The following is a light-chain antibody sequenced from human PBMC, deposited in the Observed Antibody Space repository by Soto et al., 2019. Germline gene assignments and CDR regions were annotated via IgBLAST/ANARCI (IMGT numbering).Light chain of an antibody. CDR2: GVS. Sequence: QSALTQPASVSASPGQSITISCTGGKNDIGSSDYVSWYQQHPGKAPKLIIYGVSNRPSGTSDRFSGSKSGNTASLTISGLQADDEAVYYCASWDDRLGAVIFGGGTKVTVL. CDR3: ASWDDRLGAVI. J-gene: IGLJ2*01. CDR1: KNDIGSSDY. V-gene: IGLV2-14*01.